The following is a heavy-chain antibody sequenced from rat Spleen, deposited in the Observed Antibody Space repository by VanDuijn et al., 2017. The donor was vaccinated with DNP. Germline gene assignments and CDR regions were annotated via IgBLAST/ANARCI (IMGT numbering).Heavy chain of an antibody. V-gene: IGHV5-22*01. J-gene: IGHJ2*01. CDR1: GFIFSDYY. D-gene: IGHD1-7*01. CDR2: ISYEGSSI. Sequence: EVQLVESGGGLVQPGRSLKLSCAASGFIFSDYYMAWVRQAPTKGLEWVASISYEGSSIHYGNSVKGRFTISRDTAKSTLYLQMNSLRSEDTATYYCARRRYGYGLFDYWGQGVMVTVSS. CDR3: ARRRYGYGLFDY.